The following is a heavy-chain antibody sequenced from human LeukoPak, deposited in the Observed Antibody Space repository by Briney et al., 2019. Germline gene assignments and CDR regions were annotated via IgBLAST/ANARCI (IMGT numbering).Heavy chain of an antibody. CDR1: GFTFSKAW. D-gene: IGHD4/OR15-4a*01. CDR3: ATIGARAQYYFDY. J-gene: IGHJ4*02. V-gene: IGHV3-15*01. Sequence: GGSLRLSCAASGFTFSKAWMSWVRQAPGKGLEWVGHIKSKTDGGTTDYAAPVKGRFTISRDDSKNTLYLQMNSLKTEDTAVYYCATIGARAQYYFDYWGQGTLVTVSS. CDR2: IKSKTDGGTT.